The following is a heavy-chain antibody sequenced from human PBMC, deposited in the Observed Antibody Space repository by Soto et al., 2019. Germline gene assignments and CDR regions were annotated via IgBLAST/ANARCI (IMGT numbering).Heavy chain of an antibody. J-gene: IGHJ4*02. CDR1: GFTFSSYA. CDR2: ISGSGGST. V-gene: IGHV3-23*01. CDR3: AKDWEWYTSGWYGADY. Sequence: EVQLLESGGGLVQPGGSLRLSCAASGFTFSSYAMSWVRQAPGKGLEWVSTISGSGGSTYYADSVKGRFTISRDNSKNTLYLQMSSLRAEDTAVYYCAKDWEWYTSGWYGADYWGQGTLVTVSS. D-gene: IGHD6-19*01.